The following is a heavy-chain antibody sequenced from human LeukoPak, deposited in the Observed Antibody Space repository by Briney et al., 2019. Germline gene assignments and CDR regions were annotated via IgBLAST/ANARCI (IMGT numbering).Heavy chain of an antibody. Sequence: ASVKVSCKASGYTFTGYYMHWVRHAPGQGLEWMGWINPNSGGTNYAQKFQGRVTMTRDTSISTAYMELSRLRSDDTAVYYCASDIAVAGTRSEYYYYYYGMDVWGQGTTVTVSS. CDR2: INPNSGGT. J-gene: IGHJ6*02. D-gene: IGHD6-19*01. CDR1: GYTFTGYY. CDR3: ASDIAVAGTRSEYYYYYYGMDV. V-gene: IGHV1-2*02.